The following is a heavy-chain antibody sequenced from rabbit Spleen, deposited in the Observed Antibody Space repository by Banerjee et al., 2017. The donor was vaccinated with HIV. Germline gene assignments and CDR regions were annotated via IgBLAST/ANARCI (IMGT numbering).Heavy chain of an antibody. D-gene: IGHD1-1*01. J-gene: IGHJ6*01. CDR1: GFSFSSSDY. Sequence: QSLEESGGDLVKPGASLTLTCTASGFSFSSSDYMCWVRQAPGKGLEWISCIAGSSGFTYFATWAKGRFTCSKTSSTTVTLQMTRLTAADTATYFCARDTSSSFSSYGMDRWGPGTLVTVS. CDR2: IAGSSGFT. V-gene: IGHV1S40*01. CDR3: ARDTSSSFSSYGMDR.